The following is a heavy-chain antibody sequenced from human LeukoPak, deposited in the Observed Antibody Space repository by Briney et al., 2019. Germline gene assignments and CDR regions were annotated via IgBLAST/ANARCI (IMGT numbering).Heavy chain of an antibody. CDR1: GFTFDDYA. CDR3: AKDTYYDILTGNFGY. CDR2: ISWNSGSI. V-gene: IGHV3-9*01. J-gene: IGHJ4*02. D-gene: IGHD3-9*01. Sequence: GGSLRLSCAASGFTFDDYAMHWVRQAPGKGLEWVSGISWNSGSIGYADSVKGRFTISRDNAKNSLYLQMNSLRAEDTALYYCAKDTYYDILTGNFGYWGQGTLVTVSS.